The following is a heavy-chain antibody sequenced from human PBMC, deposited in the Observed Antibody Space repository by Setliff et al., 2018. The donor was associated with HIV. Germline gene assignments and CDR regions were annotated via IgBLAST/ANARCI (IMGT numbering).Heavy chain of an antibody. J-gene: IGHJ3*02. CDR2: IYHSGST. V-gene: IGHV4-38-2*01. CDR3: ARGRRNEWELLLLAFDM. Sequence: SETLSLTCAVSGYSISSGYYWGWIRQPPGKGLEWIGSIYHSGSTYYNPSLKNRVTISVDTSKNQFSLKLSSVTAADTAVYYCARGRRNEWELLLLAFDMWGQGTMVTVSS. D-gene: IGHD1-26*01. CDR1: GYSISSGYY.